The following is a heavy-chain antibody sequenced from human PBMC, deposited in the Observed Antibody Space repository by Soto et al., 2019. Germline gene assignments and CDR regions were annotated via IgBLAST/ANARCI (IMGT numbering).Heavy chain of an antibody. CDR2: ISGDGSIK. CDR3: ARAIETAMDPCDY. D-gene: IGHD5-18*01. CDR1: GFSFTTYA. Sequence: VGSLRLSCAASGFSFTTYAMHWVRQAPGKGLEWVAVISGDGSIKYYADSVKGRFTISRDNSKNTFYLQMNSLRGDDTALYYCARAIETAMDPCDYWGQGALVTVSS. V-gene: IGHV3-30-3*01. J-gene: IGHJ4*02.